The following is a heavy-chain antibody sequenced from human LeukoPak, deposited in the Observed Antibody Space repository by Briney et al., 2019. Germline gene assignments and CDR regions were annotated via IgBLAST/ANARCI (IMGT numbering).Heavy chain of an antibody. J-gene: IGHJ5*02. V-gene: IGHV1-69*13. Sequence: SVKVSCKASGGTFSNYAISWVRQAPRQGLEWMGGIIPIFDTADNAQKFQGRLTITADESTSTAYMELSSLRAEDTAVYYCARDGYYNILTSYPNWFDPWGQGTLVTVSS. CDR2: IIPIFDTA. D-gene: IGHD3-9*01. CDR3: ARDGYYNILTSYPNWFDP. CDR1: GGTFSNYA.